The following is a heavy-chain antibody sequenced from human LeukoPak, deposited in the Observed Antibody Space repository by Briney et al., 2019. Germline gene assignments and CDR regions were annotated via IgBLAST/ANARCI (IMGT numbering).Heavy chain of an antibody. V-gene: IGHV3-23*01. J-gene: IGHJ4*02. Sequence: GGSLRLSCAASGFTFSSYAMSWVRQAPDKGLEWVSAISGSGTPTYYADSVKGRFTISRDNSKNTLDLQMNNLRAEDTAVYYCAKGRNPLITMIVVVIKEGFDYWGQGTLVTVSS. CDR2: ISGSGTPT. CDR3: AKGRNPLITMIVVVIKEGFDY. D-gene: IGHD3-22*01. CDR1: GFTFSSYA.